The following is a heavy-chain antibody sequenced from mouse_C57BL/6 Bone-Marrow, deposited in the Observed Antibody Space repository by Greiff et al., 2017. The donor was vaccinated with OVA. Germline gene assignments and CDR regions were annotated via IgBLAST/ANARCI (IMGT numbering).Heavy chain of an antibody. V-gene: IGHV7-3*01. CDR1: GFTFTDYY. CDR3: AGVLRSYFDY. J-gene: IGHJ2*01. CDR2: IRNKANGYTT. D-gene: IGHD1-1*01. Sequence: EVKLVESGGGLVQPGGSLSLSCAASGFTFTDYYMSWVRQPPGKALEWLGFIRNKANGYTTEYSASVKGRFTISRDNPQSILYLQMNALRAEDSATYYCAGVLRSYFDYWGQGTTLTVSS.